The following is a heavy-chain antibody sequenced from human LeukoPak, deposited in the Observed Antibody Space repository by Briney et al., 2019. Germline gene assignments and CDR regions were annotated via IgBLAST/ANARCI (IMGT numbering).Heavy chain of an antibody. Sequence: AGGSLRLSCAASGFTFSCYAMRWVRQAPGKGLEWVSAISGSGGSTYYAHSVKGRFTISRDNSNNTLYLQMNSLRAEDTAVYYCAKPPLYQLLYHGAFDIWGQGTMVTVSS. CDR1: GFTFSCYA. CDR2: ISGSGGST. CDR3: AKPPLYQLLYHGAFDI. V-gene: IGHV3-23*01. J-gene: IGHJ3*02. D-gene: IGHD2-2*02.